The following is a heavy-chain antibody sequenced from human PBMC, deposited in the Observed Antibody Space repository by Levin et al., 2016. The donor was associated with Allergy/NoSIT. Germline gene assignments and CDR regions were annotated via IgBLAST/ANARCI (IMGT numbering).Heavy chain of an antibody. V-gene: IGHV1-18*01. CDR1: GYTFTNFG. CDR2: ISAHNGDT. J-gene: IGHJ4*02. Sequence: ASVKVSCKASGYTFTNFGITWVRQAPGQGLEWMGWISAHNGDTKYAQNVQGRVTMTTDTSTTTAYMELRSLRSDDTAVYYCVRDVNSGYFPLEYWGQGTLVTVSS. CDR3: VRDVNSGYFPLEY. D-gene: IGHD5-12*01.